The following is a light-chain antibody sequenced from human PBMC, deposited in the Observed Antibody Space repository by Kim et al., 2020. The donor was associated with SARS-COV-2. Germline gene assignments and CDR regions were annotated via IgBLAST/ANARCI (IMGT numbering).Light chain of an antibody. V-gene: IGLV3-1*01. Sequence: SYELTQPPSVSVSPGQTASITCSGDQLGDKYACWYQQKPGQSPVLVIYQDSKRPSGIPELFSGSNSGNTATLTIRGTQAMDEADYYCQASDSSVVFGRVTKLSV. J-gene: IGLJ2*01. CDR3: QASDSSVV. CDR1: QLGDKY. CDR2: QDS.